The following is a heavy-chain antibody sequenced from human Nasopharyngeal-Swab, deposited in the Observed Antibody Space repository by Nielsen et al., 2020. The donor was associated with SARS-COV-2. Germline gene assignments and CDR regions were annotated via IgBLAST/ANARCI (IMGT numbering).Heavy chain of an antibody. CDR2: ISAYNGNT. V-gene: IGHV1-18*01. CDR3: ARVGSRELKHYYMDV. CDR1: GYPFTSYG. Sequence: ASVKVSCKASGYPFTSYGISWVRQAPGQGLEWMGWISAYNGNTNYAQKLQGRVTMTTDTSTSTAYMELRSLRSDDTAVYYCARVGSRELKHYYMDVWGKGATVTVSS. D-gene: IGHD3-10*01. J-gene: IGHJ6*03.